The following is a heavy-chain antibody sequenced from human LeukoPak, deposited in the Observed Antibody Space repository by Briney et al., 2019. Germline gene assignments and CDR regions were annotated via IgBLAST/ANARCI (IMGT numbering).Heavy chain of an antibody. CDR3: ARGAGSRYYYDSSGYYPYDV. J-gene: IGHJ6*04. CDR1: GGSFSGYY. Sequence: SETLSLTCAVYGGSFSGYYWSWIRQPPGKGLAGIGEINHSGSTNYNPSLKSRVTISVDTSKNQFSLKLSSVTAADTAVYYCARGAGSRYYYDSSGYYPYDVWGKGTTVTVSS. D-gene: IGHD3-22*01. V-gene: IGHV4-34*01. CDR2: INHSGST.